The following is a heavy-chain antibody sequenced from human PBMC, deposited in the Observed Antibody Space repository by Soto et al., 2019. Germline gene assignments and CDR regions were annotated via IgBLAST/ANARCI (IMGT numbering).Heavy chain of an antibody. V-gene: IGHV3-74*01. CDR3: ARGIQYRYGMDV. CDR2: INGDGSST. Sequence: EVQLVESGGGLVQPGGSLRLSCASAGFTFSSYWMHWVRQDPGKGLVWVSRINGDGSSTFYADSVKGRFTMSRDNAENTVYLQMNSLRVDDPAVYYCARGIQYRYGMDVWGQGTTVTVSS. J-gene: IGHJ6*02. D-gene: IGHD5-18*01. CDR1: GFTFSSYW.